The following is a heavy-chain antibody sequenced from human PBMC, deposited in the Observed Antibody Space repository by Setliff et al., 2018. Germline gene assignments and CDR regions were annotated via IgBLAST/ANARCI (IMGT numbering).Heavy chain of an antibody. V-gene: IGHV1-2*02. CDR3: ARFSGHNYGSFDS. Sequence: GASVKVSCKASGYTFSDYYIHWVRQAPGQGLEWMGWINPLSGDTNYALKFEGRVTMTRDTSISTAYMELSRLRSDDTAIYYCARFSGHNYGSFDSWGQGTLVTVSS. CDR1: GYTFSDYY. CDR2: INPLSGDT. J-gene: IGHJ4*02. D-gene: IGHD5-18*01.